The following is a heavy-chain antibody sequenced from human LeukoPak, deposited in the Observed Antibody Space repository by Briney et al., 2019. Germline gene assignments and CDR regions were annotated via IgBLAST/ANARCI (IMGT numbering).Heavy chain of an antibody. CDR1: GFTFSSYS. D-gene: IGHD3-22*01. CDR3: ARGYSSGYYYYFDY. V-gene: IGHV3-48*01. J-gene: IGHJ4*02. CDR2: ISSSSSTI. Sequence: GGSLRLSCAASGFTFSSYSMNWVRQAPGKGLEWVSYISSSSSTIYYADSVKGRFTISRDNAKNSLYLQMNSLRAEDTAVYYCARGYSSGYYYYFDYWGQGTLVTVSS.